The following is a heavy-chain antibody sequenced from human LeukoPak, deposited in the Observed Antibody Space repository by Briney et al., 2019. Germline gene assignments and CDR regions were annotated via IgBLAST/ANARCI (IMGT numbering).Heavy chain of an antibody. CDR2: INPGGSNT. D-gene: IGHD4-17*01. J-gene: IGHJ4*02. CDR3: ARVVDHDYHDYYADH. CDR1: GYTFTSYY. V-gene: IGHV1-46*01. Sequence: ASVKVSCKASGYTFTSYYIHWVRQAPGQGLEWMGIINPGGSNTNYAQKLQGRVTMTTDTSTSTAYMELRSLRSDDTAVYYCARVVDHDYHDYYADHWGQGTLVTVSS.